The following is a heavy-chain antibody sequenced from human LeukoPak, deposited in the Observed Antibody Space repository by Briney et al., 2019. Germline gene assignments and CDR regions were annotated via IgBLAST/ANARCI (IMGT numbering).Heavy chain of an antibody. CDR3: ARGRGTAMVTFDY. D-gene: IGHD5-18*01. J-gene: IGHJ4*02. CDR2: ISPSGGST. CDR1: GYTFTSNY. V-gene: IGHV1-46*01. Sequence: ASVKVSCKAFGYTFTSNYMHWVRQAPGQGPEWMGVISPSGGSTTYAQKFQGRVTLTRDMSTSTDYLELSSLRSEDTAVYYCARGRGTAMVTFDYWGQGTLVTVSS.